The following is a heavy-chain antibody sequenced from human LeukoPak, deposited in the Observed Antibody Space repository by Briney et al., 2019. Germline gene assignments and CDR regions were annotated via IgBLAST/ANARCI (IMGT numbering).Heavy chain of an antibody. CDR2: INQDGSVK. CDR3: ARIGYSSSSMDY. V-gene: IGHV3-7*01. Sequence: GGSLRLSCAASGFTFSNYWMSWVRQAPGKGLEWVANINQDGSVKYYVDSVKGRFPISRDNAKNSLYLRVNSLRAEDTAIYYCARIGYSSSSMDYWGQGTLVTVSS. D-gene: IGHD6-6*01. J-gene: IGHJ4*02. CDR1: GFTFSNYW.